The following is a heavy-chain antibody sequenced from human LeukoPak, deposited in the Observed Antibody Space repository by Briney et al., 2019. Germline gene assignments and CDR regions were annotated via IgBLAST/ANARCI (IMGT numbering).Heavy chain of an antibody. D-gene: IGHD6-6*01. CDR2: TYYRSKWYN. J-gene: IGHJ5*02. CDR1: GDSVSNNNTA. V-gene: IGHV6-1*01. CDR3: ARTYSSSSLFDP. Sequence: SQTLSLTCAISGDSVSNNNTAWHWIRQSPSRGLEWLGRTYYRSKWYNGYAISVKSRITINPDTSKNQFSLQLNSVTPEDTAVYYCARTYSSSSLFDPWGQGTLVTVSS.